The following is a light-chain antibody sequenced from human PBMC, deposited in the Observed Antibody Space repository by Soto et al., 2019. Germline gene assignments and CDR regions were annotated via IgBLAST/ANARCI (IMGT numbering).Light chain of an antibody. CDR3: SSYTSSSTLYV. V-gene: IGLV2-14*03. J-gene: IGLJ1*01. CDR2: DVS. Sequence: QSALTQPASVSGSPGQSITISCTGTSSDVGGYNYVSWYQHHPGKAPKLMIYDVSSRPSGVSNRFSGSKSVNTASLTISGLQAEDEADYYCSSYTSSSTLYVFGTGTKLTVL. CDR1: SSDVGGYNY.